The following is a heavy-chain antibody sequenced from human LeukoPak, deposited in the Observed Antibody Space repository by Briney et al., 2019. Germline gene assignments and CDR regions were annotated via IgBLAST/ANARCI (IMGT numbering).Heavy chain of an antibody. D-gene: IGHD6-13*01. J-gene: IGHJ5*02. CDR2: MNPNSGNT. CDR1: GYTFTSYD. V-gene: IGHV1-8*01. CDR3: ARGAGGAAAGTSNWFDP. Sequence: ASVKVSRKASGYTFTSYDINWVRQATGQGLEWMGWMNPNSGNTGYAQKFQGRVTMTRNTSISTAYMELSSLRSEDTAVYYCARGAGGAAAGTSNWFDPWGQGTLVTVSS.